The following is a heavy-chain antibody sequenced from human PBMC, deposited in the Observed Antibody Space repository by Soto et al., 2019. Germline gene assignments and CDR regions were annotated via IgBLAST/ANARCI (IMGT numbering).Heavy chain of an antibody. V-gene: IGHV1-46*01. J-gene: IGHJ4*02. D-gene: IGHD3-10*02. CDR3: ARSYVQSVPIDY. Sequence: ASVKVSCKASGYSVTAYYMHWLRQAPGQAFEGMGIINPGDHSTRYSHSFQGRVAMTSDTSTSTVDLELSSLSSGDTALYYCARSYVQSVPIDYWGQGTLVTVSS. CDR1: GYSVTAYY. CDR2: INPGDHST.